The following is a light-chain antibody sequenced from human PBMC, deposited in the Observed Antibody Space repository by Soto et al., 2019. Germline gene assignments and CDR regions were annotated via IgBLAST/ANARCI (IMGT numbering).Light chain of an antibody. Sequence: EIVLTQSPGTLSLSPGERATLSCRASQSVTSNYLAWYQQKTGQAPRLLIYGASSRDTGIPDRFSGSGSGTDFTLSISRLEPEDFAVFYCQQYGSSPFTFGPGTKVDIK. CDR3: QQYGSSPFT. CDR1: QSVTSNY. J-gene: IGKJ3*01. CDR2: GAS. V-gene: IGKV3-20*01.